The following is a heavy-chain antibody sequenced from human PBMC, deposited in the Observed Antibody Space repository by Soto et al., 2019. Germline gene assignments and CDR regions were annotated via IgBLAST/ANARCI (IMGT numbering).Heavy chain of an antibody. CDR2: IYYSGST. D-gene: IGHD5-12*01. J-gene: IGHJ4*02. Sequence: SETLSLTCTVSGGSISSYYWSWIRQPPGKGLEWIGYIYYSGSTNYNPSLKSRVTISVDTSKNQFSLKLSSVTAADTAVYYCARGGSPTADDFGYWGQGTLVTVSS. CDR1: GGSISSYY. CDR3: ARGGSPTADDFGY. V-gene: IGHV4-59*01.